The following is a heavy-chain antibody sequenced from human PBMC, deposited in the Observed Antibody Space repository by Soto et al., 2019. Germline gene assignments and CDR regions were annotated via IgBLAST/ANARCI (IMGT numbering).Heavy chain of an antibody. CDR1: RFTFRTYG. D-gene: IGHD3-10*01. V-gene: IGHV3-33*01. J-gene: IGHJ3*02. CDR2: IWYDGSNK. Sequence: QVQLVESGGGVVQPERSLRLSCAASRFTFRTYGMHWVRQTPGKVLEWVAVIWYDGSNKDYADSVKGRFTIFRDNSKDTLYLHMNSLRAEDTAVYYCARGTPSGSGRPYAFDIWGQGTMVTVSS. CDR3: ARGTPSGSGRPYAFDI.